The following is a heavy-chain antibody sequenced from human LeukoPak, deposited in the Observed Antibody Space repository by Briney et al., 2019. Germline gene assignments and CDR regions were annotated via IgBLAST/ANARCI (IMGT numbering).Heavy chain of an antibody. D-gene: IGHD1-26*01. V-gene: IGHV3-23*01. CDR1: KFTFSNYV. J-gene: IGHJ4*02. CDR2: ISTRSTYT. CDR3: APWIVGGFWAGY. Sequence: PGGSLRLSCTASKFTFSNYVMTWVRQAPGKGLEWVSAISTRSTYTYYADSVRGRFTISRDDSKNTLYLQMNSLRVDDTAIYYCAPWIVGGFWAGYWGQGALVTVSS.